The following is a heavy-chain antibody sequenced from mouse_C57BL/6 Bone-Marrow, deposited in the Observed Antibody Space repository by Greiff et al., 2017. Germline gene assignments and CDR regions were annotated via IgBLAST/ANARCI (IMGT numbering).Heavy chain of an antibody. CDR3: TCYGGFAY. Sequence: VQLQQSGAELVRPGASVKLSCTASGFNIKDYYMHWVKQRPEQGLEWIGRIDPEDGDTEYAPKFQGKATMTADTSSNTAYLQLSNLTSEDTAVYYCTCYGGFAYRDQGTLITVSA. D-gene: IGHD2-12*01. CDR2: IDPEDGDT. V-gene: IGHV14-1*01. J-gene: IGHJ3*01. CDR1: GFNIKDYY.